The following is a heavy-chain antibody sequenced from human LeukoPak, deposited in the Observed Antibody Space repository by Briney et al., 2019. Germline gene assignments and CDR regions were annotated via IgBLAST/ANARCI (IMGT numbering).Heavy chain of an antibody. CDR3: GGDRGYSGDY. D-gene: IGHD1-26*01. J-gene: IGHJ4*02. CDR1: GFTLKSPW. V-gene: IGHV3-74*01. Sequence: GGSLRLSRAAPGFTLKSPWMHWVRQGPRGGLVWVSYINSERSTTTYADSVRGRFTISRDNAKNTLYLQMNNLRAEDTAVYYCGGDRGYSGDYWGQGTLVTVSS. CDR2: INSERSTT.